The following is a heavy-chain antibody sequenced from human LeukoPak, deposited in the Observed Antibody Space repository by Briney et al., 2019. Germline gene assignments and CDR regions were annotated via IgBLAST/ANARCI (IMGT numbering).Heavy chain of an antibody. CDR2: INHSGST. D-gene: IGHD2-8*01. V-gene: IGHV4-34*01. Sequence: SETLSLTCAVYGGSFSGYYWSWIRQPPGKGLEWIGEINHSGSTNYNPSLKSRVTISVDTSKNQFSLKLSSVTAADTAVYYCTRGLYAGDYWGQGTLVTVSS. CDR3: TRGLYAGDY. J-gene: IGHJ4*02. CDR1: GGSFSGYY.